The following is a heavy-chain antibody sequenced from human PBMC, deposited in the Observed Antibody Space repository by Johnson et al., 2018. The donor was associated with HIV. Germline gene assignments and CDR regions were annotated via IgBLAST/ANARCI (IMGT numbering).Heavy chain of an antibody. Sequence: VQLVESGGGVVRPGGSLKVSCAASGFTFDDYGMSWVRPAPGKGLEWVSGISGSGGNTYYADSVKGRFTISRDNSKNSLFLQMNSLRVEDTAVYYCARSGGYPNAFDMWGQGTLVTVPA. J-gene: IGHJ3*02. CDR3: ARSGGYPNAFDM. V-gene: IGHV3-20*04. CDR1: GFTFDDYG. D-gene: IGHD6-13*01. CDR2: ISGSGGNT.